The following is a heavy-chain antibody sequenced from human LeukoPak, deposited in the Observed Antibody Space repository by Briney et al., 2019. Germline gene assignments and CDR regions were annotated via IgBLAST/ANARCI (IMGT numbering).Heavy chain of an antibody. CDR1: GFTFSSYG. Sequence: GGSLRLSCAASGFTFSSYGMHWVRQAPGKGLEWVAFIRYDGSNKYYAGSVKGRFTISRDNSKNTLYLQMNSLRAEDTAVYYCAKGLYGSFDYWGQGTLVTVSS. CDR2: IRYDGSNK. V-gene: IGHV3-30*02. D-gene: IGHD3-10*01. CDR3: AKGLYGSFDY. J-gene: IGHJ4*02.